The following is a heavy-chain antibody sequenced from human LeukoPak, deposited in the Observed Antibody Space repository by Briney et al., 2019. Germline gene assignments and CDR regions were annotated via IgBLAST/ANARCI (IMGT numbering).Heavy chain of an antibody. CDR1: GGSINGYY. J-gene: IGHJ4*02. V-gene: IGHV4-4*07. CDR3: GRGYNTGWYVDY. Sequence: PSETLSLTCTVSGGSINGYYWSWIRQPAGKGLEWIGRIYSSGSTNYNPSLKSRVTISVDTSKNQFSLKLSSVTAADTAVYYCGRGYNTGWYVDYWGQGTPVTVSS. CDR2: IYSSGST. D-gene: IGHD6-19*01.